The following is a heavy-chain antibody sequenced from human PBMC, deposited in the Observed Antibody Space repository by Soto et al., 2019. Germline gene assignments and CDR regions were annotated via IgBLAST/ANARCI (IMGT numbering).Heavy chain of an antibody. CDR2: FGTSGNT. Sequence: GGSLRLSCAASGFIVTNYAMSWVRQAPGQGLEWVSTFGTSGNTYYADSVKGRFTISRDNGKNSLYLQMNSLRAEDTAVYFCARGEVVAARRGFDSWGQGTLVTVSS. D-gene: IGHD6-6*01. J-gene: IGHJ4*02. CDR1: GFIVTNYA. V-gene: IGHV3-23*01. CDR3: ARGEVVAARRGFDS.